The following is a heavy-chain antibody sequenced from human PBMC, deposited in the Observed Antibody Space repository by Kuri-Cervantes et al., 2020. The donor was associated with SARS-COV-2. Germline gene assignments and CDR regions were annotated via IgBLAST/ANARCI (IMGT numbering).Heavy chain of an antibody. CDR1: GFTISSFV. CDR3: VRAIRDPVEY. CDR2: VSSDGNIK. Sequence: GGSLRLSCAASGFTISSFVIHWVRQAPDKGLEWVAVVSSDGNIKYYTDSVKGRFTISRDNSENTVYLQMNSLTGEDTAVYYCVRAIRDPVEYWGRGTLVTVSS. V-gene: IGHV3-30*10. J-gene: IGHJ4*02.